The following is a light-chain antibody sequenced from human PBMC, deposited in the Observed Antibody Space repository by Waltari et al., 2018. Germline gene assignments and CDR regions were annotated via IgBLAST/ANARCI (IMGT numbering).Light chain of an antibody. CDR2: GTS. CDR3: QQANSFPRN. Sequence: DIQMTQSPSSVSASVGDRVTITCRASQGIGSWLVWYQQKPGEAPKLLIYGTSTLKSGVPSRVSGSGSGTDFTLTISSLQPEDCATYYCQQANSFPRNFGQGTRVDIK. V-gene: IGKV1-12*01. J-gene: IGKJ5*01. CDR1: QGIGSW.